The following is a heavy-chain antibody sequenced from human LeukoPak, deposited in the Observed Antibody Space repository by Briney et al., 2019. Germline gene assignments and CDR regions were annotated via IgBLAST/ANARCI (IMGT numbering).Heavy chain of an antibody. CDR3: AKPARTDYVDY. CDR2: ISGSGGST. Sequence: GGSLRLSCAASGFTFSTYDMSWVRQAPGKGLEWVSAISGSGGSTFYADSVKGRFTISRDNSKNTLYLRINSLRAEDTAVYYCAKPARTDYVDYWGQGTLVTVSS. CDR1: GFTFSTYD. J-gene: IGHJ4*02. D-gene: IGHD1-14*01. V-gene: IGHV3-23*01.